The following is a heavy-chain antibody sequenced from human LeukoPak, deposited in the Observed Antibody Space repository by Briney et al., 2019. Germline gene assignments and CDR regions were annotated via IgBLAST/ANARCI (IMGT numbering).Heavy chain of an antibody. CDR1: GGSISEYY. CDR3: ARQLAYCGGDCFFY. CDR2: IYHSGST. J-gene: IGHJ4*02. Sequence: PSETLSLACTVSGGSISEYYWSWIRQPPGKGLEWIGEIYHSGSTNYNPSLKSRVTISVDKSKNQLSLKLSSVTAADTAVYYCARQLAYCGGDCFFYWGQGTLVTVSS. V-gene: IGHV4-59*08. D-gene: IGHD2-21*01.